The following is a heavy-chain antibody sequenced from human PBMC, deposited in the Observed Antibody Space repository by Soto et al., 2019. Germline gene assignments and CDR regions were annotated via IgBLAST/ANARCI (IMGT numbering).Heavy chain of an antibody. CDR3: AIIILTGYPNWFDP. CDR1: GYSFTSYW. V-gene: IGHV5-51*01. Sequence: PGESLKISCRGSGYSFTSYWIGWVRQMPGKGLEWMGIIYPGDSDTRYSPSFQGQVTISADKSIGTAYLQWSSLKASDTAMYYGAIIILTGYPNWFDPWGQGTLVTVSS. D-gene: IGHD3-9*01. J-gene: IGHJ5*02. CDR2: IYPGDSDT.